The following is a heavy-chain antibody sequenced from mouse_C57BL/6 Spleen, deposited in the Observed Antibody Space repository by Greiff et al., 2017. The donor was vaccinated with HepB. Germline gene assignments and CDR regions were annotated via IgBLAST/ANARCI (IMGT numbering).Heavy chain of an antibody. V-gene: IGHV5-17*01. Sequence: EVHLVESGGGLVKPGGSLKLSCAASGFTFSDYGMHWVRQAPEKGLEWVAYISSGSSTISDADTVKGRFTISRDNDKNTLFLQMTSLRSEDTAMYYCARRKSYYFDYWGQGTTLTVSS. J-gene: IGHJ2*01. CDR3: ARRKSYYFDY. CDR1: GFTFSDYG. CDR2: ISSGSSTI.